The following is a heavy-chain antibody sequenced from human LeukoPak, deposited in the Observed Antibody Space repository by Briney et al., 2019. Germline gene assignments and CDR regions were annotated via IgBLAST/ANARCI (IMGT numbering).Heavy chain of an antibody. D-gene: IGHD5-18*01. CDR1: GFTVSGNY. CDR3: AKTRGQSYGRPIDS. CDR2: IYSGGTT. Sequence: PGGSLRLSCAASGFTVSGNYMSWVRQAPGKGLEWVSVIYSGGTTYYADSVKARFTISRDNSKDTLYLQINSLRADDTAVYFCAKTRGQSYGRPIDSWGQGILVTVSS. J-gene: IGHJ4*02. V-gene: IGHV3-66*01.